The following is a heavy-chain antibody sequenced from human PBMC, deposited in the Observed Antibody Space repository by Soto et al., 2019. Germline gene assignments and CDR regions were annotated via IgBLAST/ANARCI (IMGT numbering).Heavy chain of an antibody. CDR3: ARDHNGGGYYYYGMDV. J-gene: IGHJ6*02. Sequence: LSLTCTVSGGSISSYYWSWIRQPPGKGLGWIGYIYYSGSTNYNPSLKSRVTISVDTSKNQFSLKLSSVTAADTAVYYCARDHNGGGYYYYGMDVWGQGTTVTVSS. D-gene: IGHD2-8*01. CDR2: IYYSGST. CDR1: GGSISSYY. V-gene: IGHV4-59*01.